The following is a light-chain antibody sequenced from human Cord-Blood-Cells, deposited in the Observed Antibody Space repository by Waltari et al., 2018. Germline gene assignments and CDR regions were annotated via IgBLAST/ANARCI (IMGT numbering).Light chain of an antibody. CDR2: DDS. J-gene: IGLJ3*02. Sequence: QAALTKPGSMSGSPEQFVTISCPGTSREVGGYHHFSWSQQHPGKAPKLMIYDDSKRPSGVPDRFSGSKSGNTASLTISGLQAEDEADYYCCSYAGSYRVFGGGTKLTVL. CDR1: SREVGGYHH. CDR3: CSYAGSYRV. V-gene: IGLV2-11*01.